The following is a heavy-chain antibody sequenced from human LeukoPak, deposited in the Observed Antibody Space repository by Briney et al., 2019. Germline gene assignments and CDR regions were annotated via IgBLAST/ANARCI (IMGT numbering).Heavy chain of an antibody. CDR3: ARESGSQDAFDI. D-gene: IGHD3-22*01. V-gene: IGHV3-33*08. CDR2: IWYDGSNK. Sequence: GGSLRLSCAASGFTFDDYGMSWVRQAPGKGLEWVAVIWYDGSNKYYADSVKGRFTISRDNSKNTLYLQMNSLRAEDTAVYYCARESGSQDAFDIWGQGTMVTVSS. J-gene: IGHJ3*02. CDR1: GFTFDDYG.